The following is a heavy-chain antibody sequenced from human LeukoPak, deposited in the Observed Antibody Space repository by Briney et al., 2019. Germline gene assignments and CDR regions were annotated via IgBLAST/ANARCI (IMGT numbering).Heavy chain of an antibody. Sequence: PGGSLRLSCAASGFTFSSYSMNWVRQAPGKGLEWVSYISSSSSTIYYADSVKGRFTISRDNSKNTLYLQMNSLRAEDTAVYYCAKEGGYGSSGYLDYWGQGTLVTVSS. V-gene: IGHV3-48*01. CDR1: GFTFSSYS. CDR2: ISSSSSTI. D-gene: IGHD3-22*01. J-gene: IGHJ4*02. CDR3: AKEGGYGSSGYLDY.